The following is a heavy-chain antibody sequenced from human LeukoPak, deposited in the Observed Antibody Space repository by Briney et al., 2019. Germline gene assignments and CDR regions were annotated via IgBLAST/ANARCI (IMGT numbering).Heavy chain of an antibody. CDR1: GFTFSSYA. J-gene: IGHJ4*02. V-gene: IGHV3-23*01. CDR2: FSGSGGST. Sequence: GGSLRLSCAASGFTFSSYAMSWVRQAPGKGLEWVSGFSGSGGSTYYADSLKGRFTISRDNSKSTLYRQMNSLRAEDTAVYYCARAGNIRFDFWGQGTLVTVSS. D-gene: IGHD2/OR15-2a*01. CDR3: ARAGNIRFDF.